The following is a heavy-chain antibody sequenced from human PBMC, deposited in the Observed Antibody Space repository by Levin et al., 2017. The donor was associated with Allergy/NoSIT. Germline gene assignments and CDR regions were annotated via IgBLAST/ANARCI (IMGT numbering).Heavy chain of an antibody. J-gene: IGHJ4*02. D-gene: IGHD3-3*01. V-gene: IGHV3-30*18. CDR1: GFTFSSYG. CDR2: ISYDGSNK. Sequence: GESLKISCAASGFTFSSYGMHWVRQAPGKGLEWVAVISYDGSNKYYADSVKGRFTISRDNSKNTLYLQMNSLRAEDTAVYYCAKDGGYDFWSGYLGYWGQGTLVTVSS. CDR3: AKDGGYDFWSGYLGY.